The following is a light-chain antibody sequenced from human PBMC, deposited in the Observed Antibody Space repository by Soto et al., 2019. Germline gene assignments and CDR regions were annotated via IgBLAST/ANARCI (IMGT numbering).Light chain of an antibody. Sequence: HSALTQPRSVSGSPGQSVTISCTGTSSDVGGYIYVSWYQQHPGKAPKVMIYDVSKRPSGVPDRFSGSKSGNTASLTISGLQAEDEADYYCCSHAGSYTYVFGTGTKVTVL. J-gene: IGLJ1*01. V-gene: IGLV2-11*01. CDR2: DVS. CDR1: SSDVGGYIY. CDR3: CSHAGSYTYV.